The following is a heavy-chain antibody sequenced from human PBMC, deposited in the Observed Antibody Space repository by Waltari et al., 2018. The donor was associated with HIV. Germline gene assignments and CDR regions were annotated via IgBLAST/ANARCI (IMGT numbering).Heavy chain of an antibody. J-gene: IGHJ4*01. V-gene: IGHV1-2*06. CDR3: ARGEDISLTHLPPGFRLEF. CDR2: INPDSGDT. D-gene: IGHD2-15*01. Sequence: QTLLLPSASPVKTSGASVTLSVQVSGDRSTRSLLYWLPQAPGQGFEGLGRINPDSGDTTYSQTFQTRVTMTRDTASASTYMELTRLTSADTAMYFCARGEDISLTHLPPGFRLEFWGHGTLVTVSS. CDR1: GDRSTRSL.